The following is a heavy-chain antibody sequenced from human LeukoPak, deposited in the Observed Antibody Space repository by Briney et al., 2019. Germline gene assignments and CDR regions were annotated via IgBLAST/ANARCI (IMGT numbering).Heavy chain of an antibody. CDR1: GGYISGSNYY. V-gene: IGHV4-39*01. CDR3: ARLFDS. Sequence: SETLSLTCTVSGGYISGSNYYWGWVRQPPGKGLEWIGKIYYSGDTYYRPSLQSRVSISVDTSKNQFSLKPRYVTAADTAVYFCARLFDSWGQGTLVTVSS. CDR2: IYYSGDT. J-gene: IGHJ4*02.